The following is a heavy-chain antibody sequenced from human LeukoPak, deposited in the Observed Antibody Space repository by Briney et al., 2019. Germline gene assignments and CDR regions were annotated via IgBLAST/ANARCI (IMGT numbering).Heavy chain of an antibody. J-gene: IGHJ4*02. CDR3: VKHGGRYFDS. CDR2: TSHDGNA. CDR1: GGSISTNTW. Sequence: SETLSLTCAVSGGSISTNTWWSWVRQPPGKGLEWIGQTSHDGNADYTPSLKSRVTISVDKSKNQLSLKLNSVTAADSAVYYCVKHGGRYFDSWGQGTLVTVSS. D-gene: IGHD4-23*01. V-gene: IGHV4-4*02.